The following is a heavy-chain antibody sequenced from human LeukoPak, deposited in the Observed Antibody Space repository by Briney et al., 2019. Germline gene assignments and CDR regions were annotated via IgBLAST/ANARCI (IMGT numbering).Heavy chain of an antibody. CDR3: ASLEYYYDSSGYYFRY. V-gene: IGHV4-39*01. Sequence: SETLSLTCTVSGGSISSSSYYWGWIRQPPGKGLEWIGSIYYSGSTYYNPSLKSRVTISVDTSKNQFSLKLSSVTAADTAVYHCASLEYYYDSSGYYFRYWGQGTLVTVSS. CDR2: IYYSGST. J-gene: IGHJ4*02. D-gene: IGHD3-22*01. CDR1: GGSISSSSYY.